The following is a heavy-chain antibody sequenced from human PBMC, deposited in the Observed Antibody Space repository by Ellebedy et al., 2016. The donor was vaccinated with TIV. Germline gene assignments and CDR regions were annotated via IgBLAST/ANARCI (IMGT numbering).Heavy chain of an antibody. D-gene: IGHD6-19*01. CDR1: GGSITRYF. J-gene: IGHJ3*02. CDR2: IYNNDNT. V-gene: IGHV4-59*01. CDR3: ARDRTYSSAWPDAFDI. Sequence: MPSETLSLTCNVSGGSITRYFWTWIRQPPGKGLEWIGYIYNNDNTNYNPSLKSRATISVDTSKNQFSLKLSSLTAADTAVYYCARDRTYSSAWPDAFDIWGPGIMVTVSS.